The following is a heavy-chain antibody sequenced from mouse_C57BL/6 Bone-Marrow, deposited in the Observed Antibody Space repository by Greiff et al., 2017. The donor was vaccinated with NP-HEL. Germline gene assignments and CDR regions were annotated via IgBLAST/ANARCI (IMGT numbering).Heavy chain of an antibody. CDR1: GFTFSSYG. CDR2: ISSGGSYT. Sequence: EVQLKESGGDLVKPGGSLKLSCAASGFTFSSYGMSWVRQTPDKRLEWVATISSGGSYTYYPDSVKGRFTISRDNAKNTLYLQMSSLKSEDTAMYYCARQLYAMDYWGQGTSVTVSS. CDR3: ARQLYAMDY. J-gene: IGHJ4*01. V-gene: IGHV5-6*01.